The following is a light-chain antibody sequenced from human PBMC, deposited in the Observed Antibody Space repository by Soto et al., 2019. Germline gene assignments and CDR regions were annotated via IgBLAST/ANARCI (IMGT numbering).Light chain of an antibody. Sequence: VLTPPPSLSASPGQKVTISCSGSSSNIGNNFVTWYQQLPGTAPKLLIYDNNKRPSGIPDRFSGSQSGTSATLGITGLQTGDEAVYYCGSWDSSLTYVFGTGTKVTAL. CDR2: DNN. V-gene: IGLV1-51*01. CDR3: GSWDSSLTYV. J-gene: IGLJ1*01. CDR1: SSNIGNNF.